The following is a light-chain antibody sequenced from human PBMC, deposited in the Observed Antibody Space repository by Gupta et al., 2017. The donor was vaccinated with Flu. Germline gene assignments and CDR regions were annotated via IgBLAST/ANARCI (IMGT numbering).Light chain of an antibody. Sequence: ITTSGTGIRSDVGAYNYVSWDQQPTGHAPNLLIYGVTNRTAGVTNRFSAYKSGATASLTISGLQAEDEGDYYCSSCISSSTLVFGGGTKLTVL. J-gene: IGLJ2*01. CDR3: SSCISSSTLV. CDR1: RSDVGAYNY. CDR2: GVT. V-gene: IGLV2-14*01.